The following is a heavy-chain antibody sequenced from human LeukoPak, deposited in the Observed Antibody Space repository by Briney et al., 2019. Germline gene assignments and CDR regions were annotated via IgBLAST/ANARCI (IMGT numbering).Heavy chain of an antibody. CDR1: GFTFKNYA. CDR3: ASRYRSSCFDY. Sequence: GGSLRLSCAASGFTFKNYAMSWVRQAPGKGLEWVSTISGSGGSTYYADSVKGRFTISRDNSKNTLYLQMNSLRAEDTAVYYCASRYRSSCFDYWGQGTLVTVSS. V-gene: IGHV3-23*01. CDR2: ISGSGGST. D-gene: IGHD6-13*01. J-gene: IGHJ4*02.